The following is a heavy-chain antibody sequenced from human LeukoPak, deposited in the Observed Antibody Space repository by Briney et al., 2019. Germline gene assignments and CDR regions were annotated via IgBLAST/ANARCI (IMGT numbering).Heavy chain of an antibody. CDR3: AKIKDFLIATAGQMDD. V-gene: IGHV3-23*01. CDR2: MSGGGGNI. CDR1: GFTFSNYA. D-gene: IGHD6-13*01. Sequence: TGGSLRLSCAGSGFTFSNYAMSWVRQAPGKGLEWVSAMSGGGGNIYYADSVKGRFTISRDNPKNSLYLQMNSLRVEDTAIYYGAKIKDFLIATAGQMDDWGQGTMVTVSS. J-gene: IGHJ4*02.